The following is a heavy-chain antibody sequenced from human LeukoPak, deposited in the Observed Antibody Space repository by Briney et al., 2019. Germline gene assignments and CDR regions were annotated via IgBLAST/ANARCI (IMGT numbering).Heavy chain of an antibody. V-gene: IGHV3-48*04. CDR3: AKDISSSSWFYYYGMDV. D-gene: IGHD6-13*01. Sequence: GGSLRLSCAASGFTFSSYSMNWVRQAPGKGLEWVSYISSSSSTIYYADSVKGRFTISRDNAKNSLYLQMNSLRAEDTALYYCAKDISSSSWFYYYGMDVWGQGTTVTVSS. CDR2: ISSSSSTI. CDR1: GFTFSSYS. J-gene: IGHJ6*02.